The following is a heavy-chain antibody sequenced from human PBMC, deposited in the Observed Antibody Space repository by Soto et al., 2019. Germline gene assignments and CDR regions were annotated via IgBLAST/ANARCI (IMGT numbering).Heavy chain of an antibody. V-gene: IGHV1-69*06. CDR1: GGTFSSCA. D-gene: IGHD5-12*01. CDR2: IIPIFGTA. Sequence: SVKVSWKDSGGTFSSCAISWVRQAPGQGLEWMGGIIPIFGTANYAQKFQGRVTITADKSTSTAYMELSSLRSEYTAVYYCARESRDGYNFGLFAFDIWGQGTMVTVSS. J-gene: IGHJ3*02. CDR3: ARESRDGYNFGLFAFDI.